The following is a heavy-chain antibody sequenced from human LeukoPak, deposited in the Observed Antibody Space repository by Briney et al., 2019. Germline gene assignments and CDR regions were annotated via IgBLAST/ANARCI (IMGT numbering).Heavy chain of an antibody. CDR3: ARRYCSGGSCYSFDY. CDR1: GYTFTSYA. Sequence: GASVKVSCKASGYTFTSYAMNWVRQAPGQGLEWMGWINTNTGNPTYAQGFTGRFVFSLDTSVSTAYLQISSLKAEDTAVYYCARRYCSGGSCYSFDYWGQGTLVTVSS. J-gene: IGHJ4*02. CDR2: INTNTGNP. D-gene: IGHD2-15*01. V-gene: IGHV7-4-1*02.